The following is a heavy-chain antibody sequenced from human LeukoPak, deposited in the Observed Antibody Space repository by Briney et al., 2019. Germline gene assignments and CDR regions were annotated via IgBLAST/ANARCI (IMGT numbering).Heavy chain of an antibody. D-gene: IGHD6-13*01. J-gene: IGHJ4*02. CDR1: GFTVSSNY. CDR3: ARGFSSSWYGYFDY. V-gene: IGHV3-53*01. Sequence: GWSLRLSCAASGFTVSSNYMSWVRQAPGKGLEWVSVIYSGGSTYYADSVKGRFTISRDNSKNTLYLQMNNLRAEDTAVYYCARGFSSSWYGYFDYWGQGTLVTVSS. CDR2: IYSGGST.